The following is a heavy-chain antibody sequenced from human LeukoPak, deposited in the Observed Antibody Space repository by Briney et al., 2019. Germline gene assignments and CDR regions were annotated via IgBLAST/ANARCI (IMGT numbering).Heavy chain of an antibody. J-gene: IGHJ4*02. Sequence: SETLSLTCAVSGGSISSGGYSWSWIRQPPGKGLDWIGYIYYSGSTNYNPSLKSRVTISVDTSKNQFSLKLSSVTAADTAVFYCARDRYYYDSSGPLRPWGQGTLVTVSS. CDR1: GGSISSGGYS. D-gene: IGHD3-22*01. CDR3: ARDRYYYDSSGPLRP. V-gene: IGHV4-61*08. CDR2: IYYSGST.